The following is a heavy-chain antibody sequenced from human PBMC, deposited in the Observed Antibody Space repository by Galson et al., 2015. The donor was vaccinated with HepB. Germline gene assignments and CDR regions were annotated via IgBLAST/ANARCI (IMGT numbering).Heavy chain of an antibody. Sequence: SVKVSCKASGYSFTSYGISWVRQAPGQGLEWMGWISANNGNTNYAQKLQGRVTMTTDTSTSTAYMELRSLRSDDTAVYYCARAGNRYGTLWFGEFAFDIWGQGTMVTVSS. CDR1: GYSFTSYG. D-gene: IGHD3-10*01. CDR3: ARAGNRYGTLWFGEFAFDI. J-gene: IGHJ3*02. V-gene: IGHV1-18*04. CDR2: ISANNGNT.